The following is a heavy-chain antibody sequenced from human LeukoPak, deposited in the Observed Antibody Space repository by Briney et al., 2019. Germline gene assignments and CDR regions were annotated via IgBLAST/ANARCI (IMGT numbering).Heavy chain of an antibody. CDR2: ISGSGGST. V-gene: IGHV3-23*01. D-gene: IGHD3-22*01. CDR3: ATHHYYDTSGYPYYFDY. CDR1: GFTFSSYA. J-gene: IGHJ4*02. Sequence: GGSLRLSCAASGFTFSSYAMSWVRQAPGKGLEWVSAISGSGGSTYYAGSVKGRFTISRDNSKNTLYLQMNSLRADDTAVYYCATHHYYDTSGYPYYFDYWGQGTLVTVSS.